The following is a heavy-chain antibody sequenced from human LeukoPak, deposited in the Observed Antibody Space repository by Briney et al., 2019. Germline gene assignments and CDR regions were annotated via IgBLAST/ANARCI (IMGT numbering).Heavy chain of an antibody. Sequence: GASVKVSCKASGYSFTDDGISWVRQAPGQGLEWMGGIIPIFGTANYAQKFQGRVTITTDESTSTAYMELSSLRSEDTAVYYCARGVGATLDAFDIWGQGTMVTVSS. CDR2: IIPIFGTA. CDR1: GYSFTDDG. J-gene: IGHJ3*02. CDR3: ARGVGATLDAFDI. V-gene: IGHV1-69*05. D-gene: IGHD1-26*01.